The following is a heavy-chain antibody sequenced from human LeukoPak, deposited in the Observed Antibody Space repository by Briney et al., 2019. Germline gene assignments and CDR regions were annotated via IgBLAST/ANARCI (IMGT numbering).Heavy chain of an antibody. Sequence: PSETLSLTCTVSGYSISSGYYWGWIRQPPGKGLEWIGSIYYSGSTYYNPSLKSRVTISVDTSKNQFSLKLSSVTAADTAVYYCARGVRGSYYIFDYWGQGTLVTVSS. CDR3: ARGVRGSYYIFDY. CDR2: IYYSGST. J-gene: IGHJ4*02. CDR1: GYSISSGYY. V-gene: IGHV4-38-2*02. D-gene: IGHD1-26*01.